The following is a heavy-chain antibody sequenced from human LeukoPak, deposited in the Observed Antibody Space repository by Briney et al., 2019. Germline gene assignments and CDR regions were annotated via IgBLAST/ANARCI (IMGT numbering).Heavy chain of an antibody. V-gene: IGHV1-69*13. CDR2: IIPIFGTA. CDR3: VRDGEGVAISVNYWFAP. D-gene: IGHD3-10*01. J-gene: IGHJ5*02. Sequence: GAPVKVSCKASGGTFSSYAISWVRQAPGQGLEWMGGIIPIFGTANYAQKFQGRVTITADESTSTAYMELSSLRSEDTAVYYCVRDGEGVAISVNYWFAPWGQGTLVTVSS. CDR1: GGTFSSYA.